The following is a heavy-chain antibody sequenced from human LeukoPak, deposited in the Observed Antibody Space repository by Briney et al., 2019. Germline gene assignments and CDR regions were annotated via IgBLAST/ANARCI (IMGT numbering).Heavy chain of an antibody. D-gene: IGHD3-22*01. Sequence: VASVKVSCKASGYTFTSYYMHWVRQAPGQGLEWMGIINPSGGSTSYAQKFQGRVTMTRDTSTSTVYMELSSLRSEDTAVYYCARDQYDSSGYYYGAIDIWGQGTMVTVSS. CDR2: INPSGGST. V-gene: IGHV1-46*01. CDR3: ARDQYDSSGYYYGAIDI. J-gene: IGHJ3*02. CDR1: GYTFTSYY.